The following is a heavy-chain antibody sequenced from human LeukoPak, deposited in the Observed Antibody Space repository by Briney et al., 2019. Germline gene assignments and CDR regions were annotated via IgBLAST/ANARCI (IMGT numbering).Heavy chain of an antibody. D-gene: IGHD1/OR15-1a*01. Sequence: ETLSLTCAVYGGSFSGYYWSWIRQAPGKGLEWVSLISAGGASTYYADSVKGRFTTSRDNAKNTLYLQLNSLRPEDTAVYYCAKRGTMADKNFDYWGQGTLVTVSS. CDR1: GGSFSGYY. J-gene: IGHJ4*02. V-gene: IGHV3-23*01. CDR3: AKRGTMADKNFDY. CDR2: ISAGGAST.